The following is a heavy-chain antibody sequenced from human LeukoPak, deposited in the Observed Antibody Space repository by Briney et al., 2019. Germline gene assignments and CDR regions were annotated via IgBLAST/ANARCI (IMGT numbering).Heavy chain of an antibody. CDR1: GFTFSSYA. CDR3: AREANDAFDI. Sequence: PGGSLRLSCAASGFTFSSYAMSWVRQAPGKGLEWVSAISGSGGSTYYADSVKGRFTISRDNSRNTLYLQMGSLRAEDMAVYYCAREANDAFDIWGQGTMVTVSS. J-gene: IGHJ3*02. CDR2: ISGSGGST. V-gene: IGHV3-23*01.